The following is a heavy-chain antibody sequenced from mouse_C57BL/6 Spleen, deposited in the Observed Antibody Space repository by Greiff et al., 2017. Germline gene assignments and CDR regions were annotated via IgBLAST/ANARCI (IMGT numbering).Heavy chain of an antibody. CDR3: ARSYYGGSPAWFAY. CDR1: GYTFTSYW. Sequence: VQLQQPGAELVKPGASVKLSCKASGYTFTSYWMQWVKQRPGQGLEWIGDLDPSDSHTNYNQKFKGKATLTVDTSSSPAYMQLSSLTSEDSAVYYCARSYYGGSPAWFAYWGQGTLVTVSA. D-gene: IGHD1-1*01. J-gene: IGHJ3*01. V-gene: IGHV1-50*01. CDR2: LDPSDSHT.